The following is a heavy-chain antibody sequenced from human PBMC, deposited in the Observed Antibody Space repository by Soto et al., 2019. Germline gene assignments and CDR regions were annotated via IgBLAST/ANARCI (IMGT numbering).Heavy chain of an antibody. D-gene: IGHD3-16*02. CDR3: ARDTDAMNYDYIWGSYRVRRGGY. CDR2: ISSSSSTI. V-gene: IGHV3-48*01. J-gene: IGHJ4*02. CDR1: GFTFSSYS. Sequence: EVQLVESGGGLVQPGGSLRLSCAASGFTFSSYSMNLVRQAPGKGLEWVSYISSSSSTIYYADSVKGRFTISRDNAKNSLYLQMNSLRAEDTAVYYCARDTDAMNYDYIWGSYRVRRGGYWGQGTLVTVSS.